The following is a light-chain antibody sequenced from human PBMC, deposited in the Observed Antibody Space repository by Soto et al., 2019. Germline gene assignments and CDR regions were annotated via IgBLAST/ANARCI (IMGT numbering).Light chain of an antibody. CDR2: GVS. V-gene: IGLV2-14*03. CDR1: INDIGGYNY. CDR3: SSYTSTSTRRL. Sequence: QSVLTRPPSVTGTPGQSITIPFTVTINDIGGYNYVSWYQQFPCKVPKLIIYGVSNRPPGLSFRFSGSMSANTSSLTISGLQADFVVGDHWSSYTSTSTRRLFGAGSKGPVL. J-gene: IGLJ1*01.